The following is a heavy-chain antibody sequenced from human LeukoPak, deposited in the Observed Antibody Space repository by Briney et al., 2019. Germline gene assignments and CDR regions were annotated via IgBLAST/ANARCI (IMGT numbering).Heavy chain of an antibody. Sequence: GGSLRLSCAASGFTVSTNYMSWVRQAPGKGLEWVSVIYSDGSAYNTDSVKGRFTISRDNSKNTVYLQMNSLRDEDTAMHYCAREGVRERRAFDIWGQGTMVTVSS. CDR2: IYSDGSA. J-gene: IGHJ3*02. D-gene: IGHD1-26*01. CDR1: GFTVSTNY. V-gene: IGHV3-66*01. CDR3: AREGVRERRAFDI.